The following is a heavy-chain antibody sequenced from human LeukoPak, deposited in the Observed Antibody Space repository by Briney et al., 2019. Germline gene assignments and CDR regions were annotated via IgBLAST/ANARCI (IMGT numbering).Heavy chain of an antibody. Sequence: GGSLRLSCAVSGFTFSSYWMHWVRQAPGKGLVWVSRLNSDGSNTSYADSVKSRFTISRDNAKNTLYLQMNSLRAEDSAVYYCARGITIFGVLRSPWFDPWGQGTLVTVSS. J-gene: IGHJ5*02. CDR3: ARGITIFGVLRSPWFDP. CDR1: GFTFSSYW. CDR2: LNSDGSNT. V-gene: IGHV3-74*01. D-gene: IGHD3-3*01.